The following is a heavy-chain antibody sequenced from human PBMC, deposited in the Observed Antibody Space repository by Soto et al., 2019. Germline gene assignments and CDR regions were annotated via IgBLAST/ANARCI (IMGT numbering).Heavy chain of an antibody. J-gene: IGHJ2*01. CDR1: GGSISSYY. CDR3: ARVTGVRDYGDYGGFDL. V-gene: IGHV4-59*01. Sequence: PSETLSLTCTVSGGSISSYYWSWIRQPPGKGLEWIGYIYYSGSTNYNPSLKSRVTISVDTSKNQFSLKLSSVTAADTAVYYCARVTGVRDYGDYGGFDLWGRGTLVTV. CDR2: IYYSGST. D-gene: IGHD4-17*01.